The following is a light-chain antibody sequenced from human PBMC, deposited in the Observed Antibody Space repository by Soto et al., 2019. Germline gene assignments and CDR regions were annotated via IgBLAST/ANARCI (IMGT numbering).Light chain of an antibody. J-gene: IGKJ2*01. V-gene: IGKV3D-15*01. CDR2: GAS. CDR1: QSVGSN. CDR3: QQYNNWPPYT. Sequence: EIVMTQSPATLSVSPWERATVSCRASQSVGSNLAWYQQKPGQAPRLLIYGASTRASGIPARFTGSGSGTEFTLTISSLQSEDFALYYCQQYNNWPPYTFGQGTNLDIK.